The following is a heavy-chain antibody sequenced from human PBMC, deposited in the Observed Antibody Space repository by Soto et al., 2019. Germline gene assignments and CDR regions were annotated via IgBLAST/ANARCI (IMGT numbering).Heavy chain of an antibody. CDR3: TPDSTRTSGDVGFDV. V-gene: IGHV3-15*07. CDR1: GFVFRNAW. D-gene: IGHD3-9*01. CDR2: IKSGGAT. J-gene: IGHJ4*02. Sequence: EVQLVDSGGGLVKPGWSLRLSCAASGFVFRNAWINWVLQAPGKGLEWDGRIKSGGATDFAALARGRFAITRDASRKMPYMQMNNLDNADTAVYSCTPDSTRTSGDVGFDVWGQGAVVSVSS.